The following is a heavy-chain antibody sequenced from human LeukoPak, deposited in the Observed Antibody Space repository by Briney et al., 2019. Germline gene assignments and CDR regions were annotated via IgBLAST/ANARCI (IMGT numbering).Heavy chain of an antibody. CDR3: AREPRGYSGYAYYYYGMDV. CDR2: IYYSGST. CDR1: GGSISSYY. D-gene: IGHD5-12*01. V-gene: IGHV4-59*01. Sequence: SETLSLTCTVSGGSISSYYWSWIRQPPGKGLEWIGYIYYSGSTNYNPSLKSRVTISVDTSKNQFSLKLSSVTAADTAMYYCAREPRGYSGYAYYYYGMDVWGQGTTVTVSS. J-gene: IGHJ6*02.